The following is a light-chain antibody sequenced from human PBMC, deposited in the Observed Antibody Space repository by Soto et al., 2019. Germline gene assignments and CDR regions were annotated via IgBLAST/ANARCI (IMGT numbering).Light chain of an antibody. CDR3: QQYSNWPWP. Sequence: IVMTQSPATLSVSPGERATLSCRASQSISSNLAWYQQKPGQAPRLLIYGVSSRATGVPARFSGSGSGTEFTLTINSLLSEDFAVYYCQQYSNWPWPFGQGTKVDIK. CDR1: QSISSN. V-gene: IGKV3-15*01. J-gene: IGKJ1*01. CDR2: GVS.